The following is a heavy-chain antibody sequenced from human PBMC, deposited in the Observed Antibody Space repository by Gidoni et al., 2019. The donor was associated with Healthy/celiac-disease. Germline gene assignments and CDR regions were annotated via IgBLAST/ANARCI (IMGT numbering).Heavy chain of an antibody. CDR3: AKPNLAVAGFRPDAFDI. V-gene: IGHV3-23*01. J-gene: IGHJ3*02. CDR2: ISGSGGST. D-gene: IGHD6-19*01. Sequence: EVQLLESGGGLVQPGGSLRLSCAASGFTFRSYALSWVRQAPGKGLGWVSAISGSGGSTYYADSVKGRFTISRDNSKNTLYLQMNSLRAEDTAVYYCAKPNLAVAGFRPDAFDIWGQGTMVTVSS. CDR1: GFTFRSYA.